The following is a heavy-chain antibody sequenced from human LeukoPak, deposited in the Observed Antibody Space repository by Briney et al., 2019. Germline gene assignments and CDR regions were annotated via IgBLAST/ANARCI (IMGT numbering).Heavy chain of an antibody. CDR2: IFSDGRT. Sequence: PGGSLRLSCVASGFTVSTSFMSWARQAPGQGLEWVSIIFSDGRTFYADSLKGRFTISRDNSKNTVYLQMNSLRAEDTAVYYCAGDSEHQLVTGAFDVWGQGTMVTVSS. CDR3: AGDSEHQLVTGAFDV. D-gene: IGHD6-13*01. V-gene: IGHV3-66*01. CDR1: GFTVSTSF. J-gene: IGHJ3*01.